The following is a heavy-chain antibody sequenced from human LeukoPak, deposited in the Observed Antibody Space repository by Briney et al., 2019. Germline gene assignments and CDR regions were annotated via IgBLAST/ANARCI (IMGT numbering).Heavy chain of an antibody. V-gene: IGHV1-69*05. D-gene: IGHD3-10*01. CDR2: IIPIFGTA. CDR3: ARDPITMVRGVPNYGYFDY. CDR1: GGTFSSYA. Sequence: SVKVSCKASGGTFSSYAISWVRQAPGQGLEWMGRIIPIFGTANYAQKFQGRVTITTDESTSTAYMELSSLRSEDTAVYYGARDPITMVRGVPNYGYFDYWGQGTLVTVSS. J-gene: IGHJ4*02.